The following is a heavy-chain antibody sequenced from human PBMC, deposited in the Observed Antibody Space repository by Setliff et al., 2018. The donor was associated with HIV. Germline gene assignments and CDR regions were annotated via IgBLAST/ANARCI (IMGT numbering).Heavy chain of an antibody. Sequence: PGGSLRLSCAASGFTFSNYVINWVRQAPGKGLEWISGISGSGVNSYYADSVKGRFTISRDNSKNTVYLRMNSLRAEDTAVYYCAKTFNTGYLFCSDYWGQGTLVTVSS. V-gene: IGHV3-23*01. CDR3: AKTFNTGYLFCSDY. J-gene: IGHJ4*02. CDR2: ISGSGVNS. D-gene: IGHD3-9*01. CDR1: GFTFSNYV.